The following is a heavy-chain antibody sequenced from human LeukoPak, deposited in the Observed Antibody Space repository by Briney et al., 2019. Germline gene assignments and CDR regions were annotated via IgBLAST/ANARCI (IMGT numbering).Heavy chain of an antibody. CDR1: GGTFSSYA. Sequence: GASVKVSCKASGGTFSSYAIIWVRQAPGQGLEWMGGITPIFGTANYAQKFQGRVTITTDESTSTAYMELSSLRSEDTAVYYCASGYNWNDAKDLGYYFDYWGQGTLVTVSS. V-gene: IGHV1-69*05. J-gene: IGHJ4*02. CDR2: ITPIFGTA. D-gene: IGHD1-1*01. CDR3: ASGYNWNDAKDLGYYFDY.